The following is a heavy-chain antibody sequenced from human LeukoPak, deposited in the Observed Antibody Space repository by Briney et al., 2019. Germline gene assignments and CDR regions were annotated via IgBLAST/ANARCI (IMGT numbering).Heavy chain of an antibody. Sequence: SETLSLTCTVSGGSISTANYYWGWVRQPPGKGLEWIGNIFYSGSTYYSPPLKSRLTISVDTSKNQFSLKLSSVTAADTAVYYCASQEIITAMAHFDYWGQGTLVTVSS. D-gene: IGHD5-18*01. J-gene: IGHJ4*02. CDR1: GGSISTANYY. CDR2: IFYSGST. V-gene: IGHV4-39*07. CDR3: ASQEIITAMAHFDY.